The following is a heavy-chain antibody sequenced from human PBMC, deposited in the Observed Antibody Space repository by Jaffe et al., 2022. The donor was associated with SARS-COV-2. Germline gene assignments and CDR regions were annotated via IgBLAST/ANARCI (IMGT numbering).Heavy chain of an antibody. J-gene: IGHJ6*02. D-gene: IGHD5-12*01. CDR2: IYYSGST. CDR1: GGSISSGGYY. CDR3: ARKTEMATRGGYYGMDV. V-gene: IGHV4-31*03. Sequence: QVQLQESGPGLVKPSQTLSLTCTVSGGSISSGGYYWSWIRQHPGKGLEWIGYIYYSGSTYYNPSLKSRVTISVDTSKNQFSLKLSSVTAADTAVYYCARKTEMATRGGYYGMDVWGQGTTVTVSS.